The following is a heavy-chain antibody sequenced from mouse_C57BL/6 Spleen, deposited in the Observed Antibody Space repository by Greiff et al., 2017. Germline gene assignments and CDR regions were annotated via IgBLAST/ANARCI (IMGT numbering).Heavy chain of an antibody. CDR1: GYTFTGYW. V-gene: IGHV1-9*01. J-gene: IGHJ2*01. D-gene: IGHD2-5*01. Sequence: VQLQQSGAELMKPGASVKLSCKATGYTFTGYWIEWVKQRPGHGLEWIGEILPGSGSTNYNEKFKGKATFTADTTSNTAYMQLSSLTTADSAIYYCASSYSNYGCYYFDYWGQGTTLTVSS. CDR3: ASSYSNYGCYYFDY. CDR2: ILPGSGST.